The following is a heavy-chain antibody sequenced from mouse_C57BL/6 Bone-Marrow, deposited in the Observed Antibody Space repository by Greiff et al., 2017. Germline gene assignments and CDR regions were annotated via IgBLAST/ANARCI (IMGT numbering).Heavy chain of an antibody. Sequence: QVQLQQPGAELVKPGASVKLSCKASGYTFTSYWMHWVKQRPGQGLEWIGMIHPNSGSTNYNEKFKSKATLTVDKSSSTAYMQLSSLTSEDSAVYESVIYYYGAFDVWGTGTTVTVSS. CDR2: IHPNSGST. CDR3: VIYYYGAFDV. V-gene: IGHV1-64*01. J-gene: IGHJ1*03. CDR1: GYTFTSYW. D-gene: IGHD1-1*01.